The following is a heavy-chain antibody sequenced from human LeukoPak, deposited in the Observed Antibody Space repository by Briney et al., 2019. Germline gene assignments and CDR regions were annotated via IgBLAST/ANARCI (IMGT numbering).Heavy chain of an antibody. D-gene: IGHD6-25*01. CDR3: AKVSGHYYFDY. CDR1: GFTFDDYA. CDR2: ISRSSGSI. Sequence: PGGSLRLSCAASGFTFDDYAMHWVRQAPGKGLEWVSCISRSSGSIGYADSVKGRFTISRDNAKNSLYLQMNSLRAEDMALYYCAKVSGHYYFDYWGQGTLVTVSS. J-gene: IGHJ4*02. V-gene: IGHV3-9*03.